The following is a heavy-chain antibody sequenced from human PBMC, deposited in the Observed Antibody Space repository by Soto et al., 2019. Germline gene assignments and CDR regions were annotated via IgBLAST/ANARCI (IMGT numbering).Heavy chain of an antibody. D-gene: IGHD2-21*02. V-gene: IGHV1-69*12. CDR1: GGTFSSYA. J-gene: IGHJ1*01. CDR3: ARSAYCGGDCYEYFQH. Sequence: QVQLVQSGAEVTKPGSSVKVSCKASGGTFSSYAISWVRQAPGQGLEWMGGIIPIFGTANYAQKFQGRVTITADESTSTAYMELSSLRSEDTAVYYCARSAYCGGDCYEYFQHWGQGTLVTVSS. CDR2: IIPIFGTA.